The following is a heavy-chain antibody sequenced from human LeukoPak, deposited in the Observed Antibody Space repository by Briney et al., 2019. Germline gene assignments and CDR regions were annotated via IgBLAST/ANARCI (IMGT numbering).Heavy chain of an antibody. Sequence: ASVKVSCKASGGTFSSYAISWVRQAPGQGLEWMGRIIPIFGIANYAQKFQGRVTITADKSTSTAYMELSSLRSEDTAVYYCARDLSFGDYRFDYWGQGTLVTVSS. D-gene: IGHD4-17*01. J-gene: IGHJ4*02. CDR3: ARDLSFGDYRFDY. V-gene: IGHV1-69*10. CDR2: IIPIFGIA. CDR1: GGTFSSYA.